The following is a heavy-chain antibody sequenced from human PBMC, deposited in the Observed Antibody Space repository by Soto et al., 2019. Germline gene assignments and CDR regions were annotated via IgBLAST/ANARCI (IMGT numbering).Heavy chain of an antibody. CDR1: GFTFTSSA. V-gene: IGHV1-58*02. Sequence: SVKLSCKASGFTFTSSAMQWVRQARGQRLEWIGWIVVGSGNTNYAQKFQERVTITRDMSTSTAYMELSSLRSEDTAVYYCAASAEAAAGTGDYYYYMDVWGKGTTVTVSS. D-gene: IGHD6-13*01. J-gene: IGHJ6*03. CDR3: AASAEAAAGTGDYYYYMDV. CDR2: IVVGSGNT.